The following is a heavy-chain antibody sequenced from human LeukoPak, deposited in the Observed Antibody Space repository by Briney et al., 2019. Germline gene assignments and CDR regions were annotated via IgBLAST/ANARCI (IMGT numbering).Heavy chain of an antibody. CDR3: ARDLAGATAY. Sequence: GGSLRLSCAASGFTFSSYSMNWVRQAPGKGLEWVSSISSSSSYIYYADSVKGRFTIYRDNAKNSLYLQMNSLRAEDTAVYYCARDLAGATAYWGQGTLVTVSS. J-gene: IGHJ4*02. D-gene: IGHD1-26*01. CDR1: GFTFSSYS. V-gene: IGHV3-21*01. CDR2: ISSSSSYI.